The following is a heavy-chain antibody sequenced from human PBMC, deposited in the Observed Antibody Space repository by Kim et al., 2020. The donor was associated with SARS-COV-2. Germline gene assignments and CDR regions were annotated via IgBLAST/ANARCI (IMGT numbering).Heavy chain of an antibody. J-gene: IGHJ5*02. Sequence: YADSGKGPFTITRDNAKNSLYLQMNSRRAEDTAVYYCARDSGSSWFSWFDPGGQGTLVTVSS. D-gene: IGHD6-13*01. V-gene: IGHV3-11*01. CDR3: ARDSGSSWFSWFDP.